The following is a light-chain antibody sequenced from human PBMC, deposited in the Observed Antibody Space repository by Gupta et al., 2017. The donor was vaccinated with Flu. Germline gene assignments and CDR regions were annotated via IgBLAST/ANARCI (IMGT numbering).Light chain of an antibody. CDR3: IQATYWPGT. CDR2: MVS. Sequence: DVMMTQSPLSLPVTLGQPASISCRSSQSLLYSDGNTYLNWFQQRPGQPPRRLIYMVSNRDSGVPDRFSGSGSGTDFTLKISRVEAEDIGVYYCIQATYWPGTFGQGTKVEI. J-gene: IGKJ1*01. V-gene: IGKV2-30*01. CDR1: QSLLYSDGNTY.